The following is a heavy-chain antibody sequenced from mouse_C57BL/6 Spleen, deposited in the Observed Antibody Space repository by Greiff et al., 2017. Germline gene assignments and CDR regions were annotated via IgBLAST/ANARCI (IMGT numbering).Heavy chain of an antibody. J-gene: IGHJ3*02. V-gene: IGHV1-55*01. CDR3: ARMNYDYGKKPW. Sequence: QVQLQQPGAELVKPGASVKMSCKASGYTFTSYWITWVKQRPGQGLEWIGDIYPGSGSTNYNEKFKSKATLTVDTSSSTAYMQLSSLTSEDSAVYYCARMNYDYGKKPWWGQGTLVTVSA. CDR2: IYPGSGST. CDR1: GYTFTSYW. D-gene: IGHD2-4*01.